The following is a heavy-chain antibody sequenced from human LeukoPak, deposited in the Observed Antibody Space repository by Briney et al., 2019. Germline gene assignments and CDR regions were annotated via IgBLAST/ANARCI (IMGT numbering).Heavy chain of an antibody. J-gene: IGHJ4*02. CDR1: GGSFSGYY. V-gene: IGHV4-34*01. D-gene: IGHD6-19*01. CDR2: INHSGST. CDR3: ARGLDVVAVAGLYYFDY. Sequence: KPSETLSLTCAVYGGSFSGYYWSWIRQPPGKGLEWIGEINHSGSTNYNPSLKSRVTISVDTSKNQFSLKLSSVTAADTAVYYCARGLDVVAVAGLYYFDYWGQGTQVTVSS.